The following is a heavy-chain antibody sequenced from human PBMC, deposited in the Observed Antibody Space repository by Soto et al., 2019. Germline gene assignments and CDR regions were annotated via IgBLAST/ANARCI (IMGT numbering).Heavy chain of an antibody. D-gene: IGHD6-13*01. V-gene: IGHV3-7*01. CDR1: GFTFSSYW. J-gene: IGHJ5*02. CDR2: IKQDGSEK. Sequence: GSLRLSCAASGFTFSSYWMSWVRQAPGKGLEWVANIKQDGSEKYYVDSVKGRFTISRDNAKNSLYLQMNSLRAEDTAVYYCARESPGYSSSWYWARWFDPWGQGTLVTVSS. CDR3: ARESPGYSSSWYWARWFDP.